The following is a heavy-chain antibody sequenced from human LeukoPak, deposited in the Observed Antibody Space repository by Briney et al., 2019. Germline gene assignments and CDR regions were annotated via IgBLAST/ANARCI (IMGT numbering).Heavy chain of an antibody. CDR2: LYSGGDI. CDR1: GFTVSTNY. CDR3: ARDGQLLLALYHNWFDP. V-gene: IGHV3-53*01. Sequence: GGSLRLSCAVSGFTVSTNYMSWVRQAPGKGLEWVSILYSGGDIYYADSVKGRFTISRDNSRNTLYLQMNSLRVEDSAVYYCARDGQLLLALYHNWFDPWGQGTLVTVSS. J-gene: IGHJ5*02. D-gene: IGHD2-2*01.